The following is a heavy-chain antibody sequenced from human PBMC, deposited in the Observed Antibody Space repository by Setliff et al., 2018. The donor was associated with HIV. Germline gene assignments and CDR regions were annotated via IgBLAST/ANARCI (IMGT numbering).Heavy chain of an antibody. V-gene: IGHV3-30*02. CDR1: GFIFSTYG. D-gene: IGHD6-19*01. J-gene: IGHJ4*02. CDR2: IRSDETNK. CDR3: AKGRGSSYSSGSDC. Sequence: PGGSLRLSCEASGFIFSTYGMHWVRQAPGKGLERVAFIRSDETNKYYSDSVKGRFTISRDTSKNTLFLQMNSLRAEDTAVYLCAKGRGSSYSSGSDCWGQGTLVTVSS.